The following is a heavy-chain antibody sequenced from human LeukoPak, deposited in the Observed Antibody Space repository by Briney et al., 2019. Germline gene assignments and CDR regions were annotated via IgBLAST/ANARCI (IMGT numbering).Heavy chain of an antibody. CDR2: IFYSGST. CDR1: GGSISSGGYY. CDR3: ARVVGNTNFDS. V-gene: IGHV4-31*03. Sequence: PSETLSLTCTVSGGSISSGGYYWSWIRQHPGKGLEWIGYIFYSGSTNYNPSLESRVTISVDKSKSHFSLKVTSVTAADTAIYYCARVVGNTNFDSWGQGALVTVSS. J-gene: IGHJ4*02. D-gene: IGHD2-21*01.